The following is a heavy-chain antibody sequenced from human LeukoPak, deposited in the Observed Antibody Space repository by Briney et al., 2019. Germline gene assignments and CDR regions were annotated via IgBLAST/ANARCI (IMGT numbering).Heavy chain of an antibody. CDR1: GFTFTSSA. CDR3: AAEPGIAAASRVYDY. D-gene: IGHD6-13*01. J-gene: IGHJ4*02. V-gene: IGHV1-58*02. CDR2: IVVGSGNT. Sequence: SVKVSCKASGFTFTSSAMQWVRQARGQRLEWIGWIVVGSGNTNHAQKFQERVTITRDMSTSTAYMELSSLRSEDTAVYYCAAEPGIAAASRVYDYWGQGTLVTVSS.